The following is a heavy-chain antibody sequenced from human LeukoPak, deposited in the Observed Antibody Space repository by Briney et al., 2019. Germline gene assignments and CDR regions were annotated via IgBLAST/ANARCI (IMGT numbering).Heavy chain of an antibody. Sequence: PGGSLRLSCAASGFTFSSHGMHWVRQAPGKGLEWVALISYDGNSKHYADSVKGRFTVSRDTSKNTHYLEMSGLRTEDTALYYCARDISWSFDYWGQGTQVTVSS. CDR1: GFTFSSHG. D-gene: IGHD1-14*01. CDR2: ISYDGNSK. V-gene: IGHV3-30*03. CDR3: ARDISWSFDY. J-gene: IGHJ4*02.